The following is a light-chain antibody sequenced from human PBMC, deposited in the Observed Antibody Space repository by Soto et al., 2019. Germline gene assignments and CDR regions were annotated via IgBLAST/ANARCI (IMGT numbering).Light chain of an antibody. V-gene: IGKV1-39*01. CDR2: AAS. CDR1: DNIGSN. CDR3: QKSYKILT. Sequence: DIQLTQSPASLSASVGDRVTITCRASDNIGSNLNWYQHQTGTAPKLLIYAASSLQGGVPSRFSGRGYGTQFTLTISGPQTEDFATYYCQKSYKILTFGGGTKVDIK. J-gene: IGKJ4*01.